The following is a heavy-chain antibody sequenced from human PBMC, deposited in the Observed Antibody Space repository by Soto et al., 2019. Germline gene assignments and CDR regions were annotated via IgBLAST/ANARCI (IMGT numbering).Heavy chain of an antibody. CDR1: GFTFSSYA. Sequence: GGSLRLSCAASGFTFSSYAMSWVRQAPGKGLEWVSAISGSGGSTYYADSVKGRFTISRDNSKNTLYLQMNSLRAEDTAVYYCAKATPRYDFWSGYYPDFVYWGQGTLVTVSS. D-gene: IGHD3-3*01. V-gene: IGHV3-23*01. CDR3: AKATPRYDFWSGYYPDFVY. CDR2: ISGSGGST. J-gene: IGHJ4*02.